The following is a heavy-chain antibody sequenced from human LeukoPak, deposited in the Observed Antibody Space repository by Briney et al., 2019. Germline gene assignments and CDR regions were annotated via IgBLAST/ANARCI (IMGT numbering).Heavy chain of an antibody. D-gene: IGHD3-10*01. Sequence: PSETLSLTCTVSGGSINSGGYHWGWIRQLPGKGLEWIGHIDASGSAYYNPSLESRVKISVDTSENQFSLKLRSVTVADTAVYHCARASGYGLGAYYKNAMYYFDYWGQGTLVTVSS. CDR3: ARASGYGLGAYYKNAMYYFDY. V-gene: IGHV4-31*03. CDR1: GGSINSGGYH. CDR2: IDASGSA. J-gene: IGHJ4*02.